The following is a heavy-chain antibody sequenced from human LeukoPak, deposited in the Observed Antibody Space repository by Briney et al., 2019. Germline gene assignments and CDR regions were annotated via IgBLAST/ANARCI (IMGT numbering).Heavy chain of an antibody. CDR3: AGLPQYIVGLNNWFDP. V-gene: IGHV4-39*01. D-gene: IGHD2-15*01. CDR2: IYYSGST. CDR1: GGSISSSSYY. J-gene: IGHJ5*02. Sequence: SETLSLTCTVSGGSISSSSYYWGWIRQPPGKGLEWIGSIYYSGSTYYNPSLKSRVTISVDTSKNQFSLKLSSVTAADTAVYYCAGLPQYIVGLNNWFDPWGQGTLVTVSS.